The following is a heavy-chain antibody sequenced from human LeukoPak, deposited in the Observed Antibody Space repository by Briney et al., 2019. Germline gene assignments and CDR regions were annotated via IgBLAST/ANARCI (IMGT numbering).Heavy chain of an antibody. CDR2: ISAYNGNT. Sequence: ASVKVSCKASGYTFTSYGISWVRQAPGQGPEWMGWISAYNGNTNYAQKLQGRVNMTTDTSTSTAYLGLRSLRSDDTAVYYCARDVPVEMATIAAFDIWGQGTMVTVSS. CDR1: GYTFTSYG. V-gene: IGHV1-18*01. D-gene: IGHD5-24*01. CDR3: ARDVPVEMATIAAFDI. J-gene: IGHJ3*02.